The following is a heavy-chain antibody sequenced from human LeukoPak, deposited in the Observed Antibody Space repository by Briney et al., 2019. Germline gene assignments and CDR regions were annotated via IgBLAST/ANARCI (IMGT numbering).Heavy chain of an antibody. Sequence: PSETLSLTCTVPGGSISGSSYYWGWIRQPPGKGLEWIGSIYYSGSTYYNPSLKSRVTISVDTSKNQFSLKLSSVTAADTAVYYCARQNTAMVTSFDYWGQGTLVTVSS. J-gene: IGHJ4*02. CDR1: GGSISGSSYY. V-gene: IGHV4-39*01. D-gene: IGHD5-18*01. CDR3: ARQNTAMVTSFDY. CDR2: IYYSGST.